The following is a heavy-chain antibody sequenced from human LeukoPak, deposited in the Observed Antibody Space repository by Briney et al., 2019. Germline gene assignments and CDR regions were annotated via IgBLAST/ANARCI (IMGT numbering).Heavy chain of an antibody. Sequence: SETLSLTCTVSGGSISSYYWSWIRQPPGKGLEWIGYIYYSGSTNYNPSLRSRVAISVDTSKNQFSLKLSSVTAADTAVYYCASVVPAADYFDHWGQGTLVTVSS. CDR3: ASVVPAADYFDH. V-gene: IGHV4-59*01. CDR2: IYYSGST. CDR1: GGSISSYY. J-gene: IGHJ4*02. D-gene: IGHD2-2*01.